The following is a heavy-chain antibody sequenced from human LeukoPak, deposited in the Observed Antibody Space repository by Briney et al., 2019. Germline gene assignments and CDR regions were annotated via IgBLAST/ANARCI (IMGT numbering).Heavy chain of an antibody. J-gene: IGHJ4*02. V-gene: IGHV3-20*01. CDR3: ARGYYYDSSGYYKDPLFDY. Sequence: PGGSLRLSCAASGFTFDDYGMSWVRQAPGKGLEWVSGINWNGGSTGYADSVKGRFTISRGNAKNSLYLQMNSLRAEDTALYHCARGYYYDSSGYYKDPLFDYWGQGTLVTVSS. D-gene: IGHD3-22*01. CDR1: GFTFDDYG. CDR2: INWNGGST.